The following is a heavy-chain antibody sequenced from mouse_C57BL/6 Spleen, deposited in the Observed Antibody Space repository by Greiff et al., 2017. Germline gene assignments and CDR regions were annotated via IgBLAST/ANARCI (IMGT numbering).Heavy chain of an antibody. D-gene: IGHD2-13*01. Sequence: EVKVVESGPGMVKPSQSLSLTCTVTGYSITSGYDWHWIRHFPGNKLEWMGYISYSGSTNYNPSLKSRISITHDTSKNHFFLKLNSVTTEDTATYYCARKGLGHYFDYWGQGTTLTVSS. CDR3: ARKGLGHYFDY. CDR1: GYSITSGYD. CDR2: ISYSGST. J-gene: IGHJ2*01. V-gene: IGHV3-1*01.